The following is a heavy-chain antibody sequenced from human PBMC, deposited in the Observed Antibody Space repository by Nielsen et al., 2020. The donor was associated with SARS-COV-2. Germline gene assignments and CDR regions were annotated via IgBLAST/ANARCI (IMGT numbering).Heavy chain of an antibody. D-gene: IGHD7-27*01. CDR3: ARGDLVLVPSPLLGLGPIFYYFCLDV. J-gene: IGHJ6*03. V-gene: IGHV4-4*02. CDR1: GDSVSSHDW. CDR2: VSHSGST. Sequence: SETLSLTCAVSGDSVSSHDWWTWVRQSPGKGLEWIGEVSHSGSTNYNPSLKSRVTLSMDKSKNQFSLRLTSVSAADTAVYFCARGDLVLVPSPLLGLGPIFYYFCLDVWGKGTTVIVSS.